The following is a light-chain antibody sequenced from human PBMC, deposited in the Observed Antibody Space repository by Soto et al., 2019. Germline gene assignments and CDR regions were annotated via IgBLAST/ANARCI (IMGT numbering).Light chain of an antibody. CDR1: SSNIGAGYD. Sequence: VLTQPPSVSGAPGQRVTISCTGSSSNIGAGYDVHWYQQLPGTAPKLLIYGNSNRPSGVPDRFSGSKSGTSASLAITGLQAEDEADYYCQSYTGSFSGYVLGTGTKVTGL. J-gene: IGLJ1*01. V-gene: IGLV1-40*01. CDR2: GNS. CDR3: QSYTGSFSGYV.